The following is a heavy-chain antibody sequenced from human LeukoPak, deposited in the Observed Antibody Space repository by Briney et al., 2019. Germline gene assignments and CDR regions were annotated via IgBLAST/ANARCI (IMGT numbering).Heavy chain of an antibody. Sequence: SVKVSCKATGGTFSSYAISWVRQAPGQGLEWMGGIIPISGTANYAQKFQGRVTITADESTSTAYMELSSLRSEDTAVYYCARGPIVVVPAAIHSHYYYMDVWGKGTTVTVSS. CDR2: IIPISGTA. J-gene: IGHJ6*03. D-gene: IGHD2-2*02. CDR3: ARGPIVVVPAAIHSHYYYMDV. V-gene: IGHV1-69*13. CDR1: GGTFSSYA.